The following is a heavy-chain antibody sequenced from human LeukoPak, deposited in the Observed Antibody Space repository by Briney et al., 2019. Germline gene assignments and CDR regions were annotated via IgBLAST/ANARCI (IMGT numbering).Heavy chain of an antibody. V-gene: IGHV3-7*02. J-gene: IGHJ4*02. Sequence: GGSLRLSCAASGFTFSTYWMTWVRQAPGKGPEWVANIKEDGSATYYVDSVKGRFTISRDNAKKSLYLQMNSLRAEDTAVYYCAKGEMYSSSWYSDYWGQGTLVTVSS. CDR2: IKEDGSAT. CDR3: AKGEMYSSSWYSDY. CDR1: GFTFSTYW. D-gene: IGHD6-13*01.